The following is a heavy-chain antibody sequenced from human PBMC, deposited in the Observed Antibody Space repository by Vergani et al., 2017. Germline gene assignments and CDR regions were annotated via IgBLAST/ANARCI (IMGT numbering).Heavy chain of an antibody. CDR3: ARNSGSYFRAFDI. V-gene: IGHV4-31*01. J-gene: IGHJ3*02. CDR2: IYYSGST. Sequence: QVQLQESGPGLVKPSQTLSLTCTVSGGSISSGGYYWSWIRQHPGKGLEWIGYIYYSGSTYYNPALKSLVTIAVDTSKNQFSLKLSSVTAAGAAVYYCARNSGSYFRAFDIWGQGTMVTVSS. D-gene: IGHD1-26*01. CDR1: GGSISSGGYY.